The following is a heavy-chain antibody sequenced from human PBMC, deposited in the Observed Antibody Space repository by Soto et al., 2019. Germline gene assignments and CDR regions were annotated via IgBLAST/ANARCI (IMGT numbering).Heavy chain of an antibody. Sequence: SETLSLTCTVSGGSISSGGYYWSWIRQHPGKGLEWIGYIYYSGSTFHNPSLRSRVTISVDTSKNQFSLKLTSVTAADTAVYYGGRDIPTGAAPLGYGGRGPWVTVPS. CDR3: GRDIPTGAAPLGY. J-gene: IGHJ4*02. V-gene: IGHV4-31*03. D-gene: IGHD2-2*02. CDR1: GGSISSGGYY. CDR2: IYYSGST.